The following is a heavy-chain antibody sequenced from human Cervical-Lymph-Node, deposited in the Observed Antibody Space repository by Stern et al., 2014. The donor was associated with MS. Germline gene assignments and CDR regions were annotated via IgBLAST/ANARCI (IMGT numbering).Heavy chain of an antibody. V-gene: IGHV1-46*03. CDR1: GDSFASYP. Sequence: QVQLVQSGAEVKKPGASVKVSCTASGDSFASYPIHWLRQAPGQGPVWMGIVNPTDGRTTYAQTFKGRVTMIRDPTPRNGDLELGSLRPEDTAMYFCANPLPYANWGQGTRVTVSS. CDR2: VNPTDGRT. J-gene: IGHJ1*01. D-gene: IGHD4-17*01. CDR3: ANPLPYAN.